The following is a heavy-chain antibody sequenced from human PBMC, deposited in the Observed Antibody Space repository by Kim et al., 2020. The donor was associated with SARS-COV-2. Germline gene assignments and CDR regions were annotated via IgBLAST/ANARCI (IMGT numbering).Heavy chain of an antibody. V-gene: IGHV3-33*06. CDR3: TKGGSGRGCALTT. CDR2: IWYDGSNK. CDR1: GFTFSSSG. Sequence: GGSLRLSCAASGFTFSSSGMHWVRQAPGKGLEWVAVIWYDGSNKYYADSVKGRFTISRDNSKNTLYLQMNTLRAEDTAVYYCTKGGSGRGCALTTWGQGTLVTVSS. J-gene: IGHJ4*02. D-gene: IGHD6-19*01.